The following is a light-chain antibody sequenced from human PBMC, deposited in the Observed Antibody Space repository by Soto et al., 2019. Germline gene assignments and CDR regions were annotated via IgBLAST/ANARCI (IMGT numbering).Light chain of an antibody. Sequence: EIVLTQSPATLSLSQGERATLSCRASQSVSRYLAWYQQKPGQAPRLLIYDASNRATGIPDRFSGSGSGTNFTLTIRSQEPEDFSVYYWQQRSNWPPGFTVGPGTKVDIK. J-gene: IGKJ3*01. CDR1: QSVSRY. CDR3: QQRSNWPPGFT. V-gene: IGKV3-11*01. CDR2: DAS.